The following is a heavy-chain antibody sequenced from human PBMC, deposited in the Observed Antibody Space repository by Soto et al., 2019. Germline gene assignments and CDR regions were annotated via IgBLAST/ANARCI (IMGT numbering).Heavy chain of an antibody. V-gene: IGHV3-33*01. CDR1: GFTFSSYG. Sequence: QVQLVESGGGVVQPGRSLRLSCAAYGFTFSSYGMHWVRQAPGKGLEWVAVIWYDGSNKYYADSVKGRFTISRDNSKNTLYLQMNSLRAEDTAVYYCAREERVGANYYYYYGMDVWGQGTTVTVSS. D-gene: IGHD1-26*01. J-gene: IGHJ6*02. CDR3: AREERVGANYYYYYGMDV. CDR2: IWYDGSNK.